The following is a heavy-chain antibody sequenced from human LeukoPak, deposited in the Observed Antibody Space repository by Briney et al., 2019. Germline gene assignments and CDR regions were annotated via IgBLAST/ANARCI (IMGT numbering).Heavy chain of an antibody. V-gene: IGHV1-69*13. CDR2: IIPIFGTA. CDR3: ASGGQIAAAGDS. Sequence: SVKVSRKASGGTFSSYAISWVRQAPGQGLEWMGGIIPIFGTANYAQKFQGRVTITADESTSTAYMELSSLRSEDTAVYYCASGGQIAAAGDSWGQGTLVTVSS. CDR1: GGTFSSYA. D-gene: IGHD6-13*01. J-gene: IGHJ5*02.